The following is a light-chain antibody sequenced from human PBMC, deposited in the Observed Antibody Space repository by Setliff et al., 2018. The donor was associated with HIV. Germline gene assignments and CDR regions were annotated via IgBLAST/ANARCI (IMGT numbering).Light chain of an antibody. J-gene: IGLJ1*01. V-gene: IGLV2-23*02. CDR2: EVS. Sequence: QSVLTQPASVSGSPGQSITISCTGTSSDVGSYNVVSWYQQHPGKAPKLMIYEVSKRPSGVSNRFSGSKSGNTATLTISGLQAEDEADYYCCSRGGSSTFYVFGTGTKVTV. CDR3: CSRGGSSTFYV. CDR1: SSDVGSYNV.